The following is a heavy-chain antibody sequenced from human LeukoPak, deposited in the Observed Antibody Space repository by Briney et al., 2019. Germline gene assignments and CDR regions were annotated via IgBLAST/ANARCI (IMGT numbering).Heavy chain of an antibody. V-gene: IGHV3-30*02. J-gene: IGHJ4*02. CDR3: AKDLTTVTTQGDY. CDR2: IRYDGSNK. CDR1: GFTFSGYG. Sequence: GGSLRLSCAASGFTFSGYGMHWVRQAPGKGLEWVAFIRYDGSNKYYADSVKGRFTISRDSSNNTLYLQMNSLRAEDTAVYYCAKDLTTVTTQGDYWGQGTLVTVSS. D-gene: IGHD4-17*01.